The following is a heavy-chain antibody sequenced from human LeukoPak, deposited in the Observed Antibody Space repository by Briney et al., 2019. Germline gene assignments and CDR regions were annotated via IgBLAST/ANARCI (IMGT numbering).Heavy chain of an antibody. J-gene: IGHJ3*02. Sequence: PGGSLRLSCAASGFTFTNYAMSWVRQAPGKGLEWLSAISSSGDTYYADSVRGRFTISRDNSKNTLYLQMNRLRAEDTAVYYCARGRRDCSGDCYVAFDIWGQGTMVTVSS. CDR2: ISSSGDT. D-gene: IGHD2-21*02. CDR1: GFTFTNYA. CDR3: ARGRRDCSGDCYVAFDI. V-gene: IGHV3-23*01.